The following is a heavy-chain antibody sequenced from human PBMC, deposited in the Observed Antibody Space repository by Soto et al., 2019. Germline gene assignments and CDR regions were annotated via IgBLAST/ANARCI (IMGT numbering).Heavy chain of an antibody. CDR3: ARKAESYGFDI. CDR2: FIPMFDAA. J-gene: IGHJ3*02. CDR1: GDTFSNYA. V-gene: IGHV1-69*01. Sequence: QVQLVQSGAEVKKPGSSVRVSCKASGDTFSNYAINWVRQAPGQGLEWMGGFIPMFDAANYAQNFRGRVRITADESTSTAYMELGGLSSEDTAMYYCARKAESYGFDIWGQGTLVTVSS. D-gene: IGHD3-10*01.